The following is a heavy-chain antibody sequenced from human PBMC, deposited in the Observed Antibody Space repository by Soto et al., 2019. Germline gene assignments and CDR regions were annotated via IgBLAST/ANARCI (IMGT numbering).Heavy chain of an antibody. D-gene: IGHD3-3*01. CDR1: GGSLRRGGYY. V-gene: IGHV4-31*02. Sequence: PSETLSLSRTVSGGSLRRGGYYWSWIRQHPGKGLEWVGYIYYSGSTYYNPSLKSRVTISVDTSKNQFSLKLSSVTAADTAVYYCARGKPLHYDFLSIFDYWGQGTLVTVSS. J-gene: IGHJ4*02. CDR3: ARGKPLHYDFLSIFDY. CDR2: IYYSGST.